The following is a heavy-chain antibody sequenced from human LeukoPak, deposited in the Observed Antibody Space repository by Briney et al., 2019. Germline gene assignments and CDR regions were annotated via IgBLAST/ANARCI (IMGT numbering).Heavy chain of an antibody. D-gene: IGHD1-26*01. J-gene: IGHJ4*02. Sequence: GGSLRLSCAASGFNLRAFWIHWIRQDAGGRLVWVSRISPDGSVTTYTASVKGRFAISRDNAKNTLYLEMNSLRADDAAIYYCVSDSGLRSGGDSWGQGTPVTVSS. CDR3: VSDSGLRSGGDS. CDR1: GFNLRAFW. V-gene: IGHV3-74*01. CDR2: ISPDGSVT.